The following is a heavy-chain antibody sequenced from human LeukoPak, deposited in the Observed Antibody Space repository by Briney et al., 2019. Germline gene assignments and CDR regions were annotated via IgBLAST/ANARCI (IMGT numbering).Heavy chain of an antibody. J-gene: IGHJ4*02. CDR1: GFTFSSYW. D-gene: IGHD6-6*01. CDR2: ITGGSDRI. Sequence: GGSLRLSCAASGFTFSSYWMNWVRQAPGKGLEWVSYITGGSDRIYYADSVKGRFTISRDNAKNSLYLQMNSLTAEDTAVYYCARESFAARWDWGQGTLVTVSS. V-gene: IGHV3-48*04. CDR3: ARESFAARWD.